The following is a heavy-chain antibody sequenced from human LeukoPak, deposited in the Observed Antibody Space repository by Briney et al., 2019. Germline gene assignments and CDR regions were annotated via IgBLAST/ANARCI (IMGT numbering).Heavy chain of an antibody. CDR1: GGSISSYY. Sequence: SETLSLTCIVSGGSISSYYWNWVRQPPGKGLEWIGYIYYSGSTNCNPSLKSRVTISIDTSKNQFSLKLRSVTAADTAVYYCAREVPIVRGLRWDYWGQGTLVTVSS. V-gene: IGHV4-59*01. CDR2: IYYSGST. J-gene: IGHJ4*02. D-gene: IGHD3-10*01. CDR3: AREVPIVRGLRWDY.